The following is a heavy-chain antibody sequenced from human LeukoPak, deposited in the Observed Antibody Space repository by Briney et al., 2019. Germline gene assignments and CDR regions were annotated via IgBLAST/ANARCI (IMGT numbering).Heavy chain of an antibody. D-gene: IGHD4-17*01. CDR3: ARVGMTTVTTLDY. V-gene: IGHV3-33*01. CDR1: GFTFSSYG. J-gene: IGHJ4*02. Sequence: GGSLRLSCAASGFTFSSYGMHWVRQAPVKGLEWVAVIWYDGSNKYYADSVKGRFTISRDNSKNTLYLQMNSLRAEDTAVYYCARVGMTTVTTLDYWGQGTLVTVSS. CDR2: IWYDGSNK.